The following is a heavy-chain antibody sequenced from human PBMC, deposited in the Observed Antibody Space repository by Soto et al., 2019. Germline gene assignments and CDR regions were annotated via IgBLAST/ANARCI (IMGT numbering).Heavy chain of an antibody. CDR3: ARNTKYYDILTGYYMRYYYYGMDV. CDR1: GGSFSGYY. V-gene: IGHV4-34*01. Sequence: PSETLSLTCAVYGGSFSGYYWSWIRQPPGKGLEWIGEINHSGSTNYNPSLKSRVTISVDTSKNQFSLKLSSVTAADTAVYYCARNTKYYDILTGYYMRYYYYGMDVWGQGTTVTVSS. CDR2: INHSGST. J-gene: IGHJ6*02. D-gene: IGHD3-9*01.